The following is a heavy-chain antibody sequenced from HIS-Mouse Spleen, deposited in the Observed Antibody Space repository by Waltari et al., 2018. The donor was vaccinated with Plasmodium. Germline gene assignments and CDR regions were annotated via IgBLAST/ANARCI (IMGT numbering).Heavy chain of an antibody. CDR3: ARGSAGDAFDI. CDR2: LIPYNVNT. CDR1: GYTFTNYG. J-gene: IGHJ3*02. D-gene: IGHD6-19*01. V-gene: IGHV1-18*01. Sequence: QVQLVQSGAEVKKPGASVKVSCKASGYTFTNYGISWVRQAPGQGLEWMGWLIPYNVNTHFAQKLQGRVTITTDTSTSTAYMELRSLRSDDTAVYYCARGSAGDAFDIWGQGTMVTVSS.